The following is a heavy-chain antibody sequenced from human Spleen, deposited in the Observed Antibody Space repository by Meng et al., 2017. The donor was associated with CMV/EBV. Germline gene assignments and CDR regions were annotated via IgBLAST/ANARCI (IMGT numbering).Heavy chain of an antibody. V-gene: IGHV5-51*01. Sequence: KVSCKGFGYAFTTYWIGWVRQMPGKGLEWMGIIYPGDSDTRYSPSFQGQVTISADKSISTAYLQWSSLKASDTAMYYCARRDKAAEDYWGQGTLVTVSS. CDR3: ARRDKAAEDY. D-gene: IGHD6-13*01. CDR1: GYAFTTYW. J-gene: IGHJ4*02. CDR2: IYPGDSDT.